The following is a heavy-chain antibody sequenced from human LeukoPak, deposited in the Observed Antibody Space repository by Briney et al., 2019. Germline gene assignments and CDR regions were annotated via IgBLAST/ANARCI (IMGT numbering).Heavy chain of an antibody. D-gene: IGHD3-9*01. CDR1: GYTFTSYY. Sequence: SVKVSCKTSGYTFTSYYMHWVRQAPGQGLEWMGIINPSGGSTSYAQKFQGIVTMTRDTSTSTVYMELSSLRSEDTAVYFWQRTAYDILTGYSVDWFDPWGQGTLVTVSS. V-gene: IGHV1-46*01. CDR3: QRTAYDILTGYSVDWFDP. CDR2: INPSGGST. J-gene: IGHJ5*02.